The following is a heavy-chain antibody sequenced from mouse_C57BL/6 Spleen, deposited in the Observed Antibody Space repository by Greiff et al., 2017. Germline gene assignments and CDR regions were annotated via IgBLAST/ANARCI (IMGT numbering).Heavy chain of an antibody. CDR2: ISSGSSTI. D-gene: IGHD4-1*01. Sequence: EVKVVESGGGLVKPGGSLKLSCAASGFTFSDYGMHWVRQAPEKGLEWVAYISSGSSTIYYADTVKGRFTISRDNAKNTLFLQMTSLRSEDTAMYYCARLTGTGPWGQGTLVTVSA. CDR3: ARLTGTGP. V-gene: IGHV5-17*01. J-gene: IGHJ3*02. CDR1: GFTFSDYG.